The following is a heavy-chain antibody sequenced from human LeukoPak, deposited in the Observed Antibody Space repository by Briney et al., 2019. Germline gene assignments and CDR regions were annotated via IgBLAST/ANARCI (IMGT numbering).Heavy chain of an antibody. CDR2: IYYSGST. D-gene: IGHD4-17*01. CDR3: ARVNGDYYYGMDV. CDR1: GGSISSSTYH. Sequence: PSETLSLTCTVTGGSISSSTYHWGWIRQPPGKGLECIGTIYYSGSTYYSPSLKSRVTISVDTSKNQFSLKLSSVTAADTAVYFCARVNGDYYYGMDVWGKGPTVTVSS. J-gene: IGHJ6*04. V-gene: IGHV4-39*07.